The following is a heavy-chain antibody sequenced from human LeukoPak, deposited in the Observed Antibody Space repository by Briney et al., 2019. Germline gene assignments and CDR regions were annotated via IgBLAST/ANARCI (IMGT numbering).Heavy chain of an antibody. J-gene: IGHJ4*02. Sequence: PSETLSLTCTVSGGSISSTGCYWGWIRQPPGKGLEWIGSISYSGSTDYNPSLKSRVTISVDTSKNQFSLRLSSVTAADTAVYYCGRRFRAACGIYYFDYWGQGTLVTVSS. D-gene: IGHD3-10*01. V-gene: IGHV4-39*01. CDR2: ISYSGST. CDR3: GRRFRAACGIYYFDY. CDR1: GGSISSTGCY.